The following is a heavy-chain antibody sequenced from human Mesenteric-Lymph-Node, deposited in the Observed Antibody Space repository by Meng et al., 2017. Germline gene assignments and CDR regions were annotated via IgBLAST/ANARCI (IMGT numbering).Heavy chain of an antibody. J-gene: IGHJ5*02. CDR2: IYYSGST. V-gene: IGHV4-31*03. Sequence: QVQLPESGPGLVKPSQTLSLTCTVSGGSISSGGYYWSWIRQHPGKGLEWIGYIYYSGSTYYNPSLKSRVTISVDTSKNQFSLKLSSVTAADTAVYYCTAERFGEFQDWFDPWGQGTLVTVSS. CDR3: TAERFGEFQDWFDP. CDR1: GGSISSGGYY. D-gene: IGHD3-10*01.